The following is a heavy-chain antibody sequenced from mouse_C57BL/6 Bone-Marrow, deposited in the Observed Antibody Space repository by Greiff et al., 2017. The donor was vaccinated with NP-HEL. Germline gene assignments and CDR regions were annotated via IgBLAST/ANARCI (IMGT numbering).Heavy chain of an antibody. D-gene: IGHD3-3*01. V-gene: IGHV1-52*01. CDR2: IDPSDSET. Sequence: VQLQQPGAELVRPGSSVKLSCKASGYTFTSYWMHWVKQRPIQGLEWIGNIDPSDSETHYNQKFKDKATLTVDKSSSTAYMQLSSLTSEDSAVYYCARMWGPDAMDYWGQGTSVTVSS. CDR3: ARMWGPDAMDY. J-gene: IGHJ4*01. CDR1: GYTFTSYW.